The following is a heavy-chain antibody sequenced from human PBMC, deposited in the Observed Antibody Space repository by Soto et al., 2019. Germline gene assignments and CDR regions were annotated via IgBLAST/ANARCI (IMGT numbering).Heavy chain of an antibody. CDR3: ARRGNWGSDDFDY. CDR1: GGSISDYS. Sequence: SETLSLTCTVSGGSISDYSWSWIRQPPGKGLEWIGYIYYSGTTNYNPSLKSRVTISVDTSKNQFSLKLSSVAAADTAVYFCARRGNWGSDDFDYWGQGTLVTVSS. V-gene: IGHV4-59*08. CDR2: IYYSGTT. D-gene: IGHD7-27*01. J-gene: IGHJ4*02.